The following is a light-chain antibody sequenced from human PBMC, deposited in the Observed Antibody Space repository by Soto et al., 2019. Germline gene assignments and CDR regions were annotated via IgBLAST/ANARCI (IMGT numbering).Light chain of an antibody. CDR1: SSDVGAYNY. CDR3: AAWDDSLNGPL. V-gene: IGLV2-8*01. CDR2: EVG. Sequence: QSALTQPPSASGSPGQSVTISCTGTSSDVGAYNYVSWYQQHPGKAPKLLIYEVGKRPSGVPDRFSGSKSGNTASLTVSGLQAEDEADYYCAAWDDSLNGPLFGGGTKVTVL. J-gene: IGLJ3*02.